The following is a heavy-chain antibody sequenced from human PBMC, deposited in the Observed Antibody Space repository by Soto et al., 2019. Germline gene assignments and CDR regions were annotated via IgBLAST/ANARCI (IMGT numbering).Heavy chain of an antibody. D-gene: IGHD4-4*01. J-gene: IGHJ4*02. Sequence: GASVKVSCKASGYTFTSYAMHWVRQAPGQRLEWMGWINAGNGNTKYSQKFQGRVTITRDTSASTAYMELSSLRSEDTAVYYCARAPLLVTTLDYWGQGTLVTVS. CDR3: ARAPLLVTTLDY. CDR1: GYTFTSYA. CDR2: INAGNGNT. V-gene: IGHV1-3*01.